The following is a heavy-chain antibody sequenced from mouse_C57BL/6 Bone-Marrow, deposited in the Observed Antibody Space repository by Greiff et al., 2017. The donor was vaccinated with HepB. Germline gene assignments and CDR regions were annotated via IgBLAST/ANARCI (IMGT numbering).Heavy chain of an antibody. CDR1: GYTFTDYY. J-gene: IGHJ2*01. CDR3: ARPYYGSSSSDY. CDR2: IYPGSGNT. Sequence: VQLQQSGAELVRPGASVKMSCKASGYTFTDYYINWVKQRPGQGLEWIARIYPGSGNTYYNEKFKGKATLTAEKSSSTAYMQLSSLTSEDSAVYYCARPYYGSSSSDYWGQGTTLTVSS. V-gene: IGHV1-76*01. D-gene: IGHD1-1*01.